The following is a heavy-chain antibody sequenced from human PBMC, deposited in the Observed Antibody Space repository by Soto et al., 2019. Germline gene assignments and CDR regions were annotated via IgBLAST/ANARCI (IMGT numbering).Heavy chain of an antibody. CDR2: ISNDGNRK. D-gene: IGHD6-6*01. J-gene: IGHJ3*02. Sequence: GGSLRLSCAASGFSFSSYGMHWVRQAPGRGLEWVTVISNDGNRKYYGESVKGRFSVSRDNDKDTLYLQVNGLRPEDTGVYYCAKDRRQLSALDMWGQGTTVTVS. CDR1: GFSFSSYG. CDR3: AKDRRQLSALDM. V-gene: IGHV3-30*18.